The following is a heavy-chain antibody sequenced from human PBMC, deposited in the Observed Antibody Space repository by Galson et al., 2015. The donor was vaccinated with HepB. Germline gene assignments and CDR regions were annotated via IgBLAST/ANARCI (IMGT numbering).Heavy chain of an antibody. V-gene: IGHV1-46*03. CDR3: ARDPSNYDFWSGYLYYFDY. CDR2: INPSGGST. Sequence: SVKVSCKASGYTFTSYYMHWVRQAPGQGLEWMGIINPSGGSTSYAQKFQGRVTMTRDTSTSTVYMELSSLRSEDTAVYYCARDPSNYDFWSGYLYYFDYWGQGTLVTVSS. CDR1: GYTFTSYY. J-gene: IGHJ4*02. D-gene: IGHD3-3*01.